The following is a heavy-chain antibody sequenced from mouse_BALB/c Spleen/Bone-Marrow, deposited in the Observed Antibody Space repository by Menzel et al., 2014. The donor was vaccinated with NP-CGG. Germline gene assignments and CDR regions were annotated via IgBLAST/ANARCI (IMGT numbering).Heavy chain of an antibody. J-gene: IGHJ1*01. CDR2: IRNKANGYTT. Sequence: DVHLVESGGGLVQPGGSLILSCATSGFTFTDYYMSWVRQPPGKALEWLGFIRNKANGYTTEYSASVKGRFTISRDNSQSILYLQMNTLRAEDSATYYCARPYYRCDGWYFDVWGAGTTVTVSS. CDR1: GFTFTDYY. D-gene: IGHD2-14*01. V-gene: IGHV7-3*02. CDR3: ARPYYRCDGWYFDV.